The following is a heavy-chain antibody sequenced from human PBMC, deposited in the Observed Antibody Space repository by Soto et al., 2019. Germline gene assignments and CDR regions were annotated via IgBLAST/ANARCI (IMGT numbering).Heavy chain of an antibody. Sequence: GESLKISCKGSGYSFTSYWISWVRQMPGKGLEWMGVIYPGDSETKYSPSFQGQVTISADKSINTAYLQWISLKASDTAMYYCARHGYSSSSAYYYYYGMDVWGQGTTVTVSS. CDR1: GYSFTSYW. CDR2: IYPGDSET. CDR3: ARHGYSSSSAYYYYYGMDV. J-gene: IGHJ6*02. V-gene: IGHV5-51*01. D-gene: IGHD6-6*01.